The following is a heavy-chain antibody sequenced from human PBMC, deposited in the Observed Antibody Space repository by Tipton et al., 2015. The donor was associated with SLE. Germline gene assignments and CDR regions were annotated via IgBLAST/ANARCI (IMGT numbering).Heavy chain of an antibody. CDR1: GDSINSGGYY. CDR2: FYSSGNT. J-gene: IGHJ4*02. V-gene: IGHV4-31*03. CDR3: ARSIIVVPAFDY. D-gene: IGHD2-2*01. Sequence: LRLSCTVSGDSINSGGYYWGWIRHHPGKGLEWIGYFYSSGNTYYNPSLMSRLTISVETSKNQFSLKLTSVTAADTAVYYCARSIIVVPAFDYWGQGILVTVSA.